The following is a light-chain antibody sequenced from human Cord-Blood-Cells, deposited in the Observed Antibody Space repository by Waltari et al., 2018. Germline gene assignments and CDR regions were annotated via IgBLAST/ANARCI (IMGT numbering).Light chain of an antibody. CDR3: SSYTSSSTLV. CDR1: SSNVEGYNY. Sequence: SALTQPASVSGSTGQSITISCTATSSNVEGYNYFLWYQQHPGKAPKHMIYEVSNRPSGVSNRFSGSKSGNTASLTISGLQAEDEAEYYCSSYTSSSTLVFGTGTKVTVL. V-gene: IGLV2-14*01. CDR2: EVS. J-gene: IGLJ1*01.